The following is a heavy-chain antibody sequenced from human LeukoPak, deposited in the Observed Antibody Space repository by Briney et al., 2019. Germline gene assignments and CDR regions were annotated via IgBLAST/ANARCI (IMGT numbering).Heavy chain of an antibody. D-gene: IGHD1-1*01. V-gene: IGHV4-39*01. Sequence: SETLSLTCSVSGDSISSARNYWGWIRQSPGKGLEWLASIYSSGSTHSNPSLKSRVSISIDTSKNQFSLKLYSVTASDAAIYYCARHLSGTTMAHYFDFWGQGTLVTVSS. CDR1: GDSISSARNY. CDR3: ARHLSGTTMAHYFDF. CDR2: IYSSGST. J-gene: IGHJ4*02.